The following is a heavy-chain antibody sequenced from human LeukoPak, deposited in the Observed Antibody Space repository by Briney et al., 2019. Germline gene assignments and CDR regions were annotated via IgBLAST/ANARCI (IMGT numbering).Heavy chain of an antibody. J-gene: IGHJ6*03. CDR3: AREWGQYYYMDV. CDR1: GVSISRGSHY. CDR2: IHTIGNT. D-gene: IGHD7-27*01. Sequence: SETLSLTCTVSGVSISRGSHYWSWIRQPAGKGLEWIGRIHTIGNTNYSPSLWRRVTISVDTSKNQFSLKLSSVTAADTAVYYCAREWGQYYYMDVWGKGTTVTVSS. V-gene: IGHV4-61*02.